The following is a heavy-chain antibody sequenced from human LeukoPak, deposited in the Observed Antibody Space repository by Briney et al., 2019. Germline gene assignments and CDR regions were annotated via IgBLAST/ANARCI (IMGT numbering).Heavy chain of an antibody. J-gene: IGHJ5*02. D-gene: IGHD2-2*01. CDR2: ISGGGNT. CDR3: ASSSRISPKGFDP. V-gene: IGHV3-53*01. Sequence: PGGSLRLSCAASGFTVSTNYMSLVRPAPGEGLGWGSIISGGGNTYYADSVRGRFTISTDTSRNTLYLQMNTLRAEDTAVYYCASSSRISPKGFDPWGQGTLVTVSS. CDR1: GFTVSTNY.